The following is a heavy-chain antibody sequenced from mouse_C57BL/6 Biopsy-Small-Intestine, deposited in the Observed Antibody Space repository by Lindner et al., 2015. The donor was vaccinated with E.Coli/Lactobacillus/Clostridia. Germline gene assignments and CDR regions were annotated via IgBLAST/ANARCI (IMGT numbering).Heavy chain of an antibody. V-gene: IGHV1-82*01. CDR1: GYAFSSSW. Sequence: VQLQESGPELVKPGASVKISCKASGYAFSSSWMNWVKQRPGKGLEWIGRIYPGDGDTNYNGKFKGKATLTADKSSSTAYMQLSSLTSEDSAVYFCTSLTGTKGYFDYWGQGTTLTVSS. CDR3: TSLTGTKGYFDY. J-gene: IGHJ2*01. D-gene: IGHD4-1*01. CDR2: IYPGDGDT.